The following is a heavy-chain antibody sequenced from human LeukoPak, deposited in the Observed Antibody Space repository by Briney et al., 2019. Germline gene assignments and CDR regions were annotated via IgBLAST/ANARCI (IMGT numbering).Heavy chain of an antibody. D-gene: IGHD3-3*01. CDR1: GYTFTCYY. J-gene: IGHJ6*03. Sequence: ASVKVSCKASGYTFTCYYMHWVRQAPGQGLEWMGIINPSGGSTSYAQKFQGRVTMTRDTSTSTVYMEMSSLRSEDTAVYYCASNYDFWIGYPFYYYYMDVWGKGTTVTVSS. CDR3: ASNYDFWIGYPFYYYYMDV. CDR2: INPSGGST. V-gene: IGHV1-46*01.